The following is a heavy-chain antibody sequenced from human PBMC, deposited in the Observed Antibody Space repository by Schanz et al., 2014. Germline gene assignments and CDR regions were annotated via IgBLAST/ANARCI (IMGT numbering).Heavy chain of an antibody. CDR2: IWSDGSRT. V-gene: IGHV3-30*02. D-gene: IGHD1-26*01. J-gene: IGHJ5*02. Sequence: QVQLVESGGTLVKPGGSLRLSCVVSGFTFSDYYMSWIRQAPGKGLEWVAFIWSDGSRTYHAESVKGRFTISRDNSRNTLYLQMDSLRDEDTALYYCAKVVASGPTTGPFDPWGQGTLVTVSS. CDR3: AKVVASGPTTGPFDP. CDR1: GFTFSDYY.